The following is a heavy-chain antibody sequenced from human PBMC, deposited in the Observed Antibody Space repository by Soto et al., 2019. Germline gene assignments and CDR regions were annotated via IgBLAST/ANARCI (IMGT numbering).Heavy chain of an antibody. CDR3: VKDRRTEAYGMEV. CDR2: ISYDGSRT. J-gene: IGHJ6*02. CDR1: GFSFSSYG. V-gene: IGHV3-30*18. Sequence: QVQLVESGGGVVQPGRSLRLSCEASGFSFSSYGMHWVRQAPGKGLEWVAVISYDGSRTYYADSVKGRFTISRDTSENTVYLQMDSLRAEYTAVFYCVKDRRTEAYGMEVWGQGTTVTVSS.